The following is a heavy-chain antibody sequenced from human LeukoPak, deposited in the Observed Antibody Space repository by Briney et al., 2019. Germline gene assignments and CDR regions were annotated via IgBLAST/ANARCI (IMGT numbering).Heavy chain of an antibody. D-gene: IGHD1/OR15-1a*01. CDR3: ARNKRGDY. J-gene: IGHJ4*02. Sequence: PGGSLRLSCATSGFSLSRNGMHWVRQVPGKGLEWVANIKQDGSEENYVDSVKGRFTISRDNAKNSLFLQMNSLRAEDRAVYYCARNKRGDYWGQGALVTVSS. CDR1: GFSLSRNG. V-gene: IGHV3-7*01. CDR2: IKQDGSEE.